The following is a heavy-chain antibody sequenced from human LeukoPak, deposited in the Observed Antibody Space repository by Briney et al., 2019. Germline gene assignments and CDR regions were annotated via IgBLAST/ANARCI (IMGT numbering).Heavy chain of an antibody. Sequence: ASVKVSCKTSGYTFTSYAISWVRQAPGQGLEWVGWISVYNGNTDYAQKFQGRVTMTTDTSTSTAYMELTSLRSDDTAVYYCARSHGDYDNVPNGSRGQGTLVTVSS. CDR1: GYTFTSYA. D-gene: IGHD4-17*01. V-gene: IGHV1-18*01. J-gene: IGHJ4*02. CDR2: ISVYNGNT. CDR3: ARSHGDYDNVPNGS.